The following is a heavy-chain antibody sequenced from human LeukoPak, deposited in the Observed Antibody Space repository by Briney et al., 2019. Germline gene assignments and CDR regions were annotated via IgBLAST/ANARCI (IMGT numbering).Heavy chain of an antibody. CDR1: GFIFSSHA. CDR3: AKDRARLRWDFDY. Sequence: PGGSLRLSCAASGFIFSSHAMSWVRQAPGKGLEWVSTITARSGADYTDSVTGRFVISRDNSKNTLYLQMNSLRAEDTAVYYCAKDRARLRWDFDYWGQGTLVTVSS. V-gene: IGHV3-23*01. CDR2: ITARSGA. J-gene: IGHJ4*02. D-gene: IGHD4-23*01.